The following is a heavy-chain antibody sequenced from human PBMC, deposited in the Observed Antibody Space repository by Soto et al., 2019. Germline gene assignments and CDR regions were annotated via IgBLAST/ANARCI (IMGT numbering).Heavy chain of an antibody. J-gene: IGHJ4*02. CDR2: IRSKAYGGTT. D-gene: IGHD6-19*01. Sequence: GGSLRLSCAASGFTFSSYSMNWVRQAPGKGLEWVGFIRSKAYGGTTEYAASVKGRFTISRDDSKSIAYLQMNSLKTEDTAVYYCTRSSGWDYYFDYWGQGTLVTVSS. CDR1: GFTFSSYS. V-gene: IGHV3-49*04. CDR3: TRSSGWDYYFDY.